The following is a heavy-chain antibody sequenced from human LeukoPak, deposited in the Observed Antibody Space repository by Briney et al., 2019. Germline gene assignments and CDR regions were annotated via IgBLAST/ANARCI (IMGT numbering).Heavy chain of an antibody. J-gene: IGHJ4*02. Sequence: SETLSLTCTVSGGSISSYYWSWIRQPPGKGLEWIGYIYYSGGTNYNPSLKSRVTISVDTSKNQFSLKLSSVTAADTAVYYCAREMPYDSSGYYHYYFDYWGQGTLVTVSS. CDR3: AREMPYDSSGYYHYYFDY. CDR1: GGSISSYY. D-gene: IGHD3-22*01. CDR2: IYYSGGT. V-gene: IGHV4-59*01.